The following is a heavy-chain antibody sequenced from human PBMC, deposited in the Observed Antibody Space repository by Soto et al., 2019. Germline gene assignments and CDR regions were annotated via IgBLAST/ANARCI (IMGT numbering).Heavy chain of an antibody. D-gene: IGHD3-3*01. CDR1: GGSISSGGYY. CDR2: IYYSGST. CDR3: ARSYDFWSGYSDAFDI. J-gene: IGHJ3*02. Sequence: QVQLQESGPGLVKPSQTLSLTCTVSGGSISSGGYYWSWIRQHPGKGLEWIGYIYYSGSTYYNPSLKSRVTIAVDTYKNQFSLKLSSVTAADTAVYYCARSYDFWSGYSDAFDIWGQGTMVTVSS. V-gene: IGHV4-31*03.